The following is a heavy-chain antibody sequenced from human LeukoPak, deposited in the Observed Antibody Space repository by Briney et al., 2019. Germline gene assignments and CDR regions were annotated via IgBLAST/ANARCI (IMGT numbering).Heavy chain of an antibody. CDR2: INPYSGGT. D-gene: IGHD3-22*01. CDR3: ARDGVVVISDY. V-gene: IGHV1-2*02. CDR1: GYTFTGYY. J-gene: IGHJ4*02. Sequence: GASVKASCKASGYTFTGYYIHWVRQAPGQGLEWMGWINPYSGGTNYAQKFQGRVTMTRDTSISTAYMELSRLRSDDTAVYYCARDGVVVISDYWGQGTLVTVSS.